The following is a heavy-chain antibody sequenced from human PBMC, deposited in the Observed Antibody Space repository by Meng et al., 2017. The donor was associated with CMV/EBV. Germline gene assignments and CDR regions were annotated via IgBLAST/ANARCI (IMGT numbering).Heavy chain of an antibody. V-gene: IGHV1-69*05. CDR3: ARPYYDILTDYYYYYGMDV. D-gene: IGHD3-9*01. CDR2: ISPIFGTA. CDR1: GGTFSSYA. J-gene: IGHJ6*02. Sequence: SVKVSCKASGGTFSSYAISWVRQAPGQGLEWMGGISPIFGTANYAQKFQGRVTITTDESTSTAYMELSSQRSEDTAVYYCARPYYDILTDYYYYYGMDVWGQGTTVTVSS.